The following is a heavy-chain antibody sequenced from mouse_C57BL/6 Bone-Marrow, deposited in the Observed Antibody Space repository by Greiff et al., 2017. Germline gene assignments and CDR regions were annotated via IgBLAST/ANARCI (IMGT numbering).Heavy chain of an antibody. V-gene: IGHV1-55*01. CDR2: IYPGSGST. CDR3: ARRGYHIYAMDY. CDR1: GYTFTSYW. Sequence: QVQLQQPGAELVKPGASVKMSCKASGYTFTSYWITWVKQRPGQGLEWIGDIYPGSGSTNYNEKFKSKATLTEDTSSSTAYMQLSSLASEDSAVYYCARRGYHIYAMDYWGQGTSVTVSS. J-gene: IGHJ4*01. D-gene: IGHD3-1*01.